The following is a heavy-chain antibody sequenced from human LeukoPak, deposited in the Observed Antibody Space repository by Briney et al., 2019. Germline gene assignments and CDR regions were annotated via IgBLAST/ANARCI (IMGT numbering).Heavy chain of an antibody. CDR3: ARVPYYRSRFPNLIDY. CDR1: GGSFSGYY. CDR2: INHSGST. V-gene: IGHV4-34*01. Sequence: PSETLSLTCAVYGGSFSGYYWSWIRQPPGKGLEWIGEINHSGSTNYNPSLTSRVAISVDTSKNQSSLQLSSVTAADTAVYYCARVPYYRSRFPNLIDYWGQGTLVTVSS. J-gene: IGHJ4*02. D-gene: IGHD6-19*01.